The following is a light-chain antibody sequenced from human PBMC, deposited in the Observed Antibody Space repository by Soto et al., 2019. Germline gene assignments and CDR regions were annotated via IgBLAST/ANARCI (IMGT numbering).Light chain of an antibody. CDR2: AAS. Sequence: DLQMTQSPSSLSASVGDRVTITCRASQSISLYLNWYQQKPGKAPKLLIYAASTLQSGVPSRFSGSGSGTDFTLTISSLQPEDFATYYCQQTYITPPLTFGGGTKVVIK. CDR3: QQTYITPPLT. V-gene: IGKV1-39*01. J-gene: IGKJ4*01. CDR1: QSISLY.